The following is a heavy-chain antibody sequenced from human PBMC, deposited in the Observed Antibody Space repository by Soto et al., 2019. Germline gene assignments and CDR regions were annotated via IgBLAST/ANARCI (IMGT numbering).Heavy chain of an antibody. CDR2: ISYDGSNK. J-gene: IGHJ4*02. Sequence: QVQLVESGGGVVQPGRSLRLSCAASGFTFSSYAMHWVRQAPGKGLEWVAVISYDGSNKYYADSVKGRFTISRDNSKNTLYLQMNSLRAEDTAVYYCARGRLRYSGYVDFDYWGQGTLVTVSS. CDR1: GFTFSSYA. D-gene: IGHD5-12*01. CDR3: ARGRLRYSGYVDFDY. V-gene: IGHV3-30-3*01.